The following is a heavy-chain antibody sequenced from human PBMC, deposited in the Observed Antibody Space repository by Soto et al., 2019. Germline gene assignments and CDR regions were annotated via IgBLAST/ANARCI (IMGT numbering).Heavy chain of an antibody. J-gene: IGHJ4*02. Sequence: HPGGSLRLSCAASEFTVTNNEMSWVRQAPGKGLEWVSILYSGGNTYYADSVEGRFTISRDGSKNTLYLHMNGLRAEDTAVYYCALRRVAYADFWGQGTRVTVSS. CDR3: ALRRVAYADF. CDR1: EFTVTNNE. V-gene: IGHV3-53*01. CDR2: LYSGGNT. D-gene: IGHD2-2*01.